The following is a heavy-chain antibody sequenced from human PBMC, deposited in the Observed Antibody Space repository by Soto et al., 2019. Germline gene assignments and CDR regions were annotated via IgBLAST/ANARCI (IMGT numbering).Heavy chain of an antibody. CDR1: GGSTSDKSYF. D-gene: IGHD2-21*02. V-gene: IGHV4-39*01. CDR3: ARQRLLRLKPDFDI. Sequence: QVQLQESGPGLVKPSETLSLTCSVSGGSTSDKSYFWGWVRQSPGKGLEWIGSMYYSGSSYYNPSLTSRVAISVDTSRNQFSLKLRSVTAADTAVYFCARQRLLRLKPDFDIWGQGTLVTVSS. CDR2: MYYSGSS. J-gene: IGHJ4*02.